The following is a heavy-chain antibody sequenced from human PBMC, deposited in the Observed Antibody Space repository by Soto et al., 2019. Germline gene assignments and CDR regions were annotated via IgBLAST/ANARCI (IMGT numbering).Heavy chain of an antibody. V-gene: IGHV4-38-2*02. CDR3: VWVHVMVAAATPFDY. Sequence: SESLCLTCTVACYSISSGSYWAWIRQPPGKGPEWIASIYHGGTTFYNPSLKSRITISVDTSNNQFSLKLTSVTAADTAVYYFVWVHVMVAAATPFDYWCHRTPVTVS. CDR2: IYHGGTT. D-gene: IGHD2-15*01. J-gene: IGHJ4*01. CDR1: CYSISSGSY.